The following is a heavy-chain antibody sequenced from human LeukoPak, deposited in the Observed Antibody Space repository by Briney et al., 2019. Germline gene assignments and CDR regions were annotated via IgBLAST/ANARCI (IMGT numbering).Heavy chain of an antibody. CDR3: ATDLLFITMVRGVIFDY. D-gene: IGHD3-10*01. CDR1: GYTFTTYG. CDR2: ISGHNGNT. V-gene: IGHV1-18*01. Sequence: ASVKVSCKTSGYTFTTYGLSWVRQARGQGLEWMGWISGHNGNTIYAQKFQGRVTMTEDTSTDTAYMELSSLRSEDTAVYYCATDLLFITMVRGVIFDYWGQGTLVTVSS. J-gene: IGHJ4*02.